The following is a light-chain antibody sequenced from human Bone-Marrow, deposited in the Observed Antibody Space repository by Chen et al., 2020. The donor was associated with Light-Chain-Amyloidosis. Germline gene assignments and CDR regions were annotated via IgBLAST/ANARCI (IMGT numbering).Light chain of an antibody. V-gene: IGLV2-14*01. J-gene: IGLJ1*01. Sequence: QSALTQPDSVSGSPGQSITISRPGTSSDVGGDNQVSWYQQHPDTAPKLMIYEVTNPPSWVPDRFSGSKSDNTASLTISGLQTEDEADYFCSSYTITNTLVFGSGTRVTVL. CDR1: SSDVGGDNQ. CDR2: EVT. CDR3: SSYTITNTLV.